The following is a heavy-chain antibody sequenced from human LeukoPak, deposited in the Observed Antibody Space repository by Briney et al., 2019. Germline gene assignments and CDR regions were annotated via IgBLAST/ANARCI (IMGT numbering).Heavy chain of an antibody. CDR1: GFTFSSYA. CDR3: ARVDYGGFDP. CDR2: ISYDGSNK. Sequence: GGSLRLSCAASGFTFSSYAMHWVRQAPGKGLEWVAVISYDGSNKYYADSVKGRFTISRDNSKNTLYLQMNSLRAEDTAVYYCARVDYGGFDPWGQGTLVTVSS. J-gene: IGHJ5*02. D-gene: IGHD3-16*01. V-gene: IGHV3-30*01.